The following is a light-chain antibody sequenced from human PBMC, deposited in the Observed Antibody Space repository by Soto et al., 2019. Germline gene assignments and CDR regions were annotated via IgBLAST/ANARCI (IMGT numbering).Light chain of an antibody. CDR1: NSDLGTYNL. CDR2: EVT. J-gene: IGLJ1*01. Sequence: QSALTPPASVSGSPGQSLTISCTGTNSDLGTYNLVSWYQQHPGKAPKTIIYEVTKRPSGVSKRFSGSKSGNTASLTISGLQAEDEADYYCCSYVGSNIFYVFGTGTKLTVL. V-gene: IGLV2-23*02. CDR3: CSYVGSNIFYV.